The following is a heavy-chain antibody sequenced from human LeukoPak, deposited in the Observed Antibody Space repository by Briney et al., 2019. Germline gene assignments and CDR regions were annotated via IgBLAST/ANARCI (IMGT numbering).Heavy chain of an antibody. CDR2: IYTTGST. CDR1: GDSISNYY. Sequence: SETLSLTCSVSGDSISNYYWSWIRQPAGKGLEWIGHIYTTGSTKYNPSLMSRVTMSVDTSKNQFSLELSSVTAADTAVYYCARRGTSWYGGVWFDPWGQGTLVTVSS. CDR3: ARRGTSWYGGVWFDP. J-gene: IGHJ5*02. V-gene: IGHV4-4*07. D-gene: IGHD2-2*01.